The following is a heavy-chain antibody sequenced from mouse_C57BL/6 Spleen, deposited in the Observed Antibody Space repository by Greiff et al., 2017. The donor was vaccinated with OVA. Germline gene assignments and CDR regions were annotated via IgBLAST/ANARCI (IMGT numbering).Heavy chain of an antibody. D-gene: IGHD1-1*01. Sequence: VQLQQPGAELVMPGASVKLSCKASGYTFTSYWMHWVKQRPGQGLEWIGEIDPSDSYTNYNQKFKGKSTLTVDKSSSTAYMQLSSLTSEDSAVYYCARIYYGSVDYWGQGTTLTVSS. J-gene: IGHJ2*01. V-gene: IGHV1-69*01. CDR3: ARIYYGSVDY. CDR2: IDPSDSYT. CDR1: GYTFTSYW.